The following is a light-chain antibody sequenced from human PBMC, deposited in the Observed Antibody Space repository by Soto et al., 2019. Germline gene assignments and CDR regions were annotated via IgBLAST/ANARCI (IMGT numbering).Light chain of an antibody. CDR1: QTISSW. V-gene: IGKV1-5*03. CDR2: KAS. Sequence: DIPMPQTPPPLYASVGDRVTITCRASQTISSWLAWYQQKPGKAPKLLIYKASTLKSGVPSRFSGSGSGTEFTLTISSLQPDDFATYYCQHYNSYSEAFGQGTKV. CDR3: QHYNSYSEA. J-gene: IGKJ1*01.